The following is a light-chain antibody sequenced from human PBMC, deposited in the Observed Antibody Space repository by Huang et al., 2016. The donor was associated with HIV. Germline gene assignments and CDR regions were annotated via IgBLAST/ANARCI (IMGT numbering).Light chain of an antibody. CDR3: QQYGSSSWT. V-gene: IGKV3-20*01. CDR2: GAS. CDR1: QTISSSY. Sequence: EIVLTQSPGTLSLSPGERATLSCRAGQTISSSYLAWYQHKPGQAPRLRIYGASSRATGIPDRFSGSGSGTDFTLTISRLDPEDFAVYYCQQYGSSSWTFGQGTKVEIK. J-gene: IGKJ1*01.